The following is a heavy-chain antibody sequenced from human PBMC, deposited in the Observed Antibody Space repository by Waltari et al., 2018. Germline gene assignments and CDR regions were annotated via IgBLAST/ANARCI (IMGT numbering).Heavy chain of an antibody. CDR3: ARRVGLGGYFDY. V-gene: IGHV6-1*01. J-gene: IGHJ4*02. Sequence: QVQLQQSGPGLLKPSQTLSLTCAISGDRVSNNYWVWLRQSPSRGLEWLGRTYYRSNWYNEYAESLRSRITISADATKNQFSLQLNSVTSEDTAVYYCARRVGLGGYFDYWGQGTLVTVS. D-gene: IGHD1-26*01. CDR1: GDRVSNNY. CDR2: TYYRSNWYN.